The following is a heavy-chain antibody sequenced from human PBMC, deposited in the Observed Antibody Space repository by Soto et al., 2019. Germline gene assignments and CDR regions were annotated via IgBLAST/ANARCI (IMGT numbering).Heavy chain of an antibody. D-gene: IGHD3-22*01. J-gene: IGHJ4*02. CDR3: AALEYYDSSGYYPFDY. V-gene: IGHV4-59*01. CDR1: GGSIISYY. CDR2: IYYSGST. Sequence: SETLSLTCTVSGGSIISYYWSCILQPPGKGLEWIGYIYYSGSTNYNPSLKSRVTISVDTSKNQFSLKLSSVTAADTAVYYCAALEYYDSSGYYPFDYWGQGTLVTVSS.